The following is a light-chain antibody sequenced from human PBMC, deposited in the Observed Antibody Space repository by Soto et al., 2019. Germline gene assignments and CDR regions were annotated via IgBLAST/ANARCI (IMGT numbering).Light chain of an antibody. CDR3: LLYYGGTYV. Sequence: QAVVTQEPSLTVSPGGTVTLTCASSTGAVTSGYYPNWFQQKPGQAPRALMYTTSNKHSWTPARVSGSLLGGKAALTLSGVQPEDEAEYYCLLYYGGTYVFGTGTKLTVL. CDR2: TTS. CDR1: TGAVTSGYY. V-gene: IGLV7-43*01. J-gene: IGLJ1*01.